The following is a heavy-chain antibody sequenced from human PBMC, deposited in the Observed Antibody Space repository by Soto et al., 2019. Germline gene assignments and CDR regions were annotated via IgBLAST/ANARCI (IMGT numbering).Heavy chain of an antibody. V-gene: IGHV4-59*12. CDR2: IYYSGNT. D-gene: IGHD3-22*01. Sequence: PSETLSLTCTVSGDSISSYYWSWIRQPPGKGLEWIGYIYYSGNTNYNPSLKSRVTISVDTSKNQFSLKLSSVTAADTAVYYCARDPANYYDSSGSLIALFDYWGQGTLVTVSS. CDR3: ARDPANYYDSSGSLIALFDY. CDR1: GDSISSYY. J-gene: IGHJ4*02.